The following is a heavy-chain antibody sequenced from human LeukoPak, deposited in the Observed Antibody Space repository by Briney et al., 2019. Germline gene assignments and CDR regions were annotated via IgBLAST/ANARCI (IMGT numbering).Heavy chain of an antibody. Sequence: GGSLRLSCAASGFTFSSYEMNWVRQAPGKGLEWVSYISSSGSTIYYADSVKGRFTISRDNAKNSLYLQMNSLRAEDTAVYYCARDGGRGNPPDYWGQGTLVTVSS. CDR3: ARDGGRGNPPDY. CDR1: GFTFSSYE. D-gene: IGHD3-16*01. V-gene: IGHV3-48*03. J-gene: IGHJ4*02. CDR2: ISSSGSTI.